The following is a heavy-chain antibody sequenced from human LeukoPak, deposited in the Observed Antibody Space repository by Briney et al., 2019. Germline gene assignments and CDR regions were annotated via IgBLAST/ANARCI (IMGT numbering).Heavy chain of an antibody. CDR2: IYPGDSDT. CDR1: GYSFTCYW. CDR3: ARLPAYSSGWYYFDY. V-gene: IGHV5-51*01. D-gene: IGHD6-19*01. Sequence: GESLKISCKGSGYSFTCYWIGWVRQMPGKGLEWMGIIYPGDSDTRYSPSFQGQVTISADKSISTAYLQWSSLKASDTAMYYCARLPAYSSGWYYFDYWGQGTLVTVSS. J-gene: IGHJ4*02.